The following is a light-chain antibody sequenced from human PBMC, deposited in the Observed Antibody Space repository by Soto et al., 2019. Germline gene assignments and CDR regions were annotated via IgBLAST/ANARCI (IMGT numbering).Light chain of an antibody. V-gene: IGKV3-20*01. CDR2: GAS. J-gene: IGKJ1*01. CDR3: QQYVSSVT. CDR1: QSVDSSF. Sequence: EIVLTQSPGSLSLSPGERATLSCRASQSVDSSFFAWYQKKPGQAHRLLIYGASKRATGIPDRFSGSGSGTDFTLSISRLEPEDFAVYYGQQYVSSVTFGQGTKVEIK.